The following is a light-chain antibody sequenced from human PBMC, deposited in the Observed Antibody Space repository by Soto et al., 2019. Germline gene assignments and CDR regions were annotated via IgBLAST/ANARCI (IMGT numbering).Light chain of an antibody. J-gene: IGKJ4*01. CDR2: AAS. Sequence: DIQMTQSPSSVSASVGDRVTITCRASQGISSWLGWYHQKPGKAPKLLIYAASSLQSGVPSRFSGSGSGTEFTLTISSLQPEDYATYECTQATWFPYTFGGGTKVDIK. CDR1: QGISSW. V-gene: IGKV1D-12*01. CDR3: TQATWFPYT.